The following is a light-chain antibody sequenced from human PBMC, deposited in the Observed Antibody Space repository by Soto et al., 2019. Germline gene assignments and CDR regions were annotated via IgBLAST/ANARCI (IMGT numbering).Light chain of an antibody. J-gene: IGKJ5*01. Sequence: IIMTQSTATLSVSPGERASLSCRASQSVSSNLAWYQQKPGQAPRPLIYAASTRATGISTRFSGSGSGTEFTLTISSLEPEDFAVYYCQQRSNWPPITFAQGTRLAIK. V-gene: IGKV3-11*01. CDR2: AAS. CDR3: QQRSNWPPIT. CDR1: QSVSSN.